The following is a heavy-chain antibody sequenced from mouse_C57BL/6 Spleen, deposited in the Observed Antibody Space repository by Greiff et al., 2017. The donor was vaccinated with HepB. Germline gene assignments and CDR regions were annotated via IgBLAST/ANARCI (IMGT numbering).Heavy chain of an antibody. CDR1: GFSFNTYA. V-gene: IGHV10-1*01. D-gene: IGHD2-1*01. CDR2: IRSKSNNYAT. J-gene: IGHJ3*01. CDR3: VRQGIYYALFAY. Sequence: DVKLVESGGGLVQPKGSLKLSCAASGFSFNTYAMNWVRQAPGKGLEWVARIRSKSNNYATYYADSVKDRFTISRDDSESMLYLQMNNLKTEDTAMYYCVRQGIYYALFAYWGQGTLVTVSA.